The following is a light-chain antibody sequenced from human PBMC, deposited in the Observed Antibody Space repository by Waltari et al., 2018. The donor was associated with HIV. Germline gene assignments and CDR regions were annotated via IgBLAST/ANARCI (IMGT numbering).Light chain of an antibody. V-gene: IGKV4-1*01. CDR2: WAF. J-gene: IGKJ1*01. CDR1: QSVLSRSNNDNY. CDR3: QQYYSPPWT. Sequence: DIVMTQSPDSLAVSLGERATINCKSSQSVLSRSNNDNYLAWYQQKPGQPPKLLIYWAFTRDSGVPDRFSGSESGTDFTLTITSLQAEDVAVYYCQQYYSPPWTFGQGTKVEIK.